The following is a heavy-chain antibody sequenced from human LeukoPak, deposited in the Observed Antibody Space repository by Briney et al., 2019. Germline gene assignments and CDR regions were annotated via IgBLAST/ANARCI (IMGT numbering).Heavy chain of an antibody. V-gene: IGHV3-21*01. CDR1: GFTFSSYS. J-gene: IGHJ4*02. CDR3: ARTRTVTAQFDY. CDR2: ISSSSSYI. Sequence: SGESLRLSCAASGFTFSSYSMNWVRQAPGKGLEWVSSISSSSSYIYYADSVKGRFTISRDNAKNSLYLQMNSLRAEDTAVYYCARTRTVTAQFDYWDQGTLVTVSS. D-gene: IGHD4-17*01.